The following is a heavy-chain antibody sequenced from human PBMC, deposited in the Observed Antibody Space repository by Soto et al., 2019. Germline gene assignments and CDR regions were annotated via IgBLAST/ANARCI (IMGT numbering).Heavy chain of an antibody. J-gene: IGHJ6*02. V-gene: IGHV2-5*02. CDR2: IYWDDDK. CDR3: SHSRCGGDCLQSYSSHYYFGMDV. CDR1: GFSLSTGGVG. Sequence: QITLKESGPTLVKPTQTLTLTCTFSGFSLSTGGVGVGWIRQPPGKALEWLALIYWDDDKRYSPSLKSRLTITKDTSKNQVVLTMTNMDPVDTATYYCSHSRCGGDCLQSYSSHYYFGMDVWGHGTTVTVS. D-gene: IGHD2-21*02.